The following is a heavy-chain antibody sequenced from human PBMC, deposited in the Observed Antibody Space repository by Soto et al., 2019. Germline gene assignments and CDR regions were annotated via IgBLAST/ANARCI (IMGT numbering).Heavy chain of an antibody. CDR2: INAGNGNT. J-gene: IGHJ4*02. CDR1: GYTFTSYA. CDR3: ARVRGYSSGSDY. V-gene: IGHV1-3*01. D-gene: IGHD6-19*01. Sequence: QVQLVQSGAEVKKPGASVKVSCKASGYTFTSYAMHWVRQAPGQRLEWMGWINAGNGNTKYSQKFQGRVTITRDTAASTAYMELSSLRSEDTAVYYCARVRGYSSGSDYWGQGTLVTVSS.